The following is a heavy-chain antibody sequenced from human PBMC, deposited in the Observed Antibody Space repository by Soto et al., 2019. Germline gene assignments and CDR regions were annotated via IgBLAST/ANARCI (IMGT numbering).Heavy chain of an antibody. CDR1: GFTLSTYD. CDR3: ASSMVRGVMTLQHYYYMDV. V-gene: IGHV3-13*01. Sequence: GGSLRLSCAASGFTLSTYDMHWVRQGTGKGLEWVAALSYAGDTYYPGSVKGRFTVSRESAKNSLYLQMNSLTAEDTAVYYCASSMVRGVMTLQHYYYMDVWGKGTTVTVSS. CDR2: LSYAGDT. J-gene: IGHJ6*03. D-gene: IGHD3-10*01.